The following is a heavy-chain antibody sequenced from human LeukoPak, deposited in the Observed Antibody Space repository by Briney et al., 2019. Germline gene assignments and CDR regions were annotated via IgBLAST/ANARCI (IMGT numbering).Heavy chain of an antibody. J-gene: IGHJ6*03. CDR3: ARLETRIRDSFYIDV. CDR1: AFTFSRST. Sequence: PGRSLTLSCAASAFTFSRSTMHWVRQAPDKGLEWVAVIPYDASSQYYADSVKGRFIISRDNSKNTLYLQMNSLRPEDTAVYYCARLETRIRDSFYIDVSGKGTTVTVSS. D-gene: IGHD1-1*01. V-gene: IGHV3-30*04. CDR2: IPYDASSQ.